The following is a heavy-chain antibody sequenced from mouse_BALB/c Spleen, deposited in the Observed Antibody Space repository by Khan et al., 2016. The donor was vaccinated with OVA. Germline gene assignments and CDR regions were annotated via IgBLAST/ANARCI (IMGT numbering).Heavy chain of an antibody. CDR2: ISSGGDYT. J-gene: IGHJ3*01. V-gene: IGHV5-9-3*01. CDR1: GFTFSSYA. CDR3: GRHNCGPFAY. D-gene: IGHD4-1*01. Sequence: EVELVESGGGLVKPGGPLKLSCAASGFTFSSYAMSWVRQTPEKRLEWVATISSGGDYTYYPDSVKGRFTMSRDNAKNTLYLQMRSLRSEDTAMYYCGRHNCGPFAYWGQGTLVTVSA.